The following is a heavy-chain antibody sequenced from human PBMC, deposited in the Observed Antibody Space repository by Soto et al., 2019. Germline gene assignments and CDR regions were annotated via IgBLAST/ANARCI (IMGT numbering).Heavy chain of an antibody. V-gene: IGHV3-33*01. J-gene: IGHJ4*02. D-gene: IGHD1-1*01. CDR2: IWSDSSHE. CDR1: GFTFSTYG. Sequence: QLVESGGGVVQPGTSLRLSCVASGFTFSTYGMHWVRQAPGKGLEWVAVIWSDSSHEFYADSVKGRFTISRDNSKSTLYLNMNSLRVEDTAVYYCARSTWFHTYLDYWGQGTLVTVSS. CDR3: ARSTWFHTYLDY.